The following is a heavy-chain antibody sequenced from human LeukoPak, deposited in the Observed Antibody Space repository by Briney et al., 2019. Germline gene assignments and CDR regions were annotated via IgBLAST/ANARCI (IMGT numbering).Heavy chain of an antibody. CDR2: IKQDGSEK. J-gene: IGHJ4*02. V-gene: IGHV3-7*01. Sequence: GGSLRLSCAASGFTFSSYWMSWVRQAPGKGLEWVANIKQDGSEKYYVDSVKGRFTISRDNAKNSLYLLMNSLRAEDTAVYYCARTDYGDYLTWYYFDYWGQGTLVTVSS. D-gene: IGHD4-17*01. CDR3: ARTDYGDYLTWYYFDY. CDR1: GFTFSSYW.